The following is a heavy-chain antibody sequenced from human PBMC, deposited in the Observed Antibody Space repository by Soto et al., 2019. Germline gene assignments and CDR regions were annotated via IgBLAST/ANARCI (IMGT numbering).Heavy chain of an antibody. V-gene: IGHV4-31*03. J-gene: IGHJ4*02. CDR2: IYYSGSM. CDR1: GGSISSGGYY. CDR3: ARDRRHYYDSNGYYVYIDN. D-gene: IGHD3-22*01. Sequence: SETLSLTCTVSGGSISSGGYYWNWIRQHPGKGLEWIGYIYYSGSMYYNPSLQSRVTISVDTSKNQFSLKLTSVTAADTAVYYCARDRRHYYDSNGYYVYIDNWGQGTLVTVSS.